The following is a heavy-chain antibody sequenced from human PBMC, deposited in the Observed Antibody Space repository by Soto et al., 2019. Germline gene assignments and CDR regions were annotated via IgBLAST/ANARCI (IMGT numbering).Heavy chain of an antibody. CDR2: ISSNSGSV. D-gene: IGHD2-2*01. CDR1: GFSFNNYA. J-gene: IGHJ3*01. V-gene: IGHV3-9*01. Sequence: EVELVESGGGLVQPGRSLRLSCAASGFSFNNYAMHWVRQVPGKGLEWVSGISSNSGSVGYADSVKGRFTISRDNGKNSLNLKLNGLRGEDSALNYWAKGVGTSWLRVGFETWGQGPWSPPLQ. CDR3: AKGVGTSWLRVGFET.